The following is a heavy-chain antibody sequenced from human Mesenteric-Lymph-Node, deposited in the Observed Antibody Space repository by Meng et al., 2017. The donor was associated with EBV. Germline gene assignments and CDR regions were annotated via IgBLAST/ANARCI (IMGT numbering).Heavy chain of an antibody. Sequence: QLEDSAPALVKPSETCAHTSAARACSTNSQTWVCWGPQPPGKVLEWIVEIYHSGHTNYNPSLKSRVTISLDKAKNQCPLKLSSVTAADTAVYYCARWDYGVSVGDCGQGTLVTVSS. CDR1: ACSTNSQTW. CDR3: ARWDYGVSVGD. J-gene: IGHJ4*02. CDR2: IYHSGHT. V-gene: IGHV4-4*02. D-gene: IGHD4-17*01.